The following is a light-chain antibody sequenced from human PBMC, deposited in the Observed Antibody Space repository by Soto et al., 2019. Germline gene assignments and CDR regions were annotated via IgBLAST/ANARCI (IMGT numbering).Light chain of an antibody. J-gene: IGKJ1*01. CDR1: QSISSW. V-gene: IGKV1-5*01. Sequence: DIQMTQSPSTLSASVGDRVTITCRASQSISSWLAWYQQKPGKAPKLLIYDASSLESGVPSRFSGSGSGTEFTLTISSLQPDDFATYYCQKSNSAPRTFGQGTKVEIK. CDR3: QKSNSAPRT. CDR2: DAS.